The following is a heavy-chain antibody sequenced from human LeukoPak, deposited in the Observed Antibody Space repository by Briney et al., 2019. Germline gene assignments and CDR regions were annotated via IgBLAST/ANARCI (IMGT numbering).Heavy chain of an antibody. V-gene: IGHV1-24*01. D-gene: IGHD3-22*01. Sequence: ASVKVSCKVSGYTLTELSMHWVRQAPGKGLEWMGGFDPVDGETIYAQKFQGRVTMTEDTSTDTAYMELSSLRSEDTAVYYCAAPYDSSGYYYLQYAFDIWGQGTMVTVSS. CDR3: AAPYDSSGYYYLQYAFDI. CDR1: GYTLTELS. CDR2: FDPVDGET. J-gene: IGHJ3*02.